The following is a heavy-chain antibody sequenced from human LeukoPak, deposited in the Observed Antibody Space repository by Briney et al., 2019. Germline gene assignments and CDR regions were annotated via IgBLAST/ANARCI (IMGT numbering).Heavy chain of an antibody. D-gene: IGHD6-19*01. V-gene: IGHV4-59*08. J-gene: IGHJ4*02. Sequence: PSETLSLTCNVYGGSFSGYYWSWIRQPPGKGLEWIGYIYYSGSTNYNPSLKSRVTISVDTSKNQFSLKLSSVTAADTAVYFCARQLRGEAVAGHLQPFDYWGQGTLVTVPS. CDR2: IYYSGST. CDR3: ARQLRGEAVAGHLQPFDY. CDR1: GGSFSGYY.